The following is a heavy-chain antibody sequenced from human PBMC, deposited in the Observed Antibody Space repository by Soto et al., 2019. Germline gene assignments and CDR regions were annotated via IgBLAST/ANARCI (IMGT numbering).Heavy chain of an antibody. V-gene: IGHV1-69*02. CDR1: GGTFSTYS. D-gene: IGHD2-21*01. Sequence: QVQLVQSGAAVKKPGSAVKVSCKDSGGTFSTYSMFWVRQAPGQGLEWMGRIIPMLGISNYAQKFQGRVTISADKSTGTAYMELSSLRSEDTALYYCTIGSWSGEVFDIWGQGTKVTVSS. CDR3: TIGSWSGEVFDI. J-gene: IGHJ3*02. CDR2: IIPMLGIS.